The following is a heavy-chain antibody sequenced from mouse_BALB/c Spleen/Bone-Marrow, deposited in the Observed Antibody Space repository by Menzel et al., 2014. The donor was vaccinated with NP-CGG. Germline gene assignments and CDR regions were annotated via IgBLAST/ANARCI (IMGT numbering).Heavy chain of an antibody. J-gene: IGHJ4*01. Sequence: EVKLVESGGGLVQPKGLLKLSCAASGFTFNTFAMNWVRQAPGKGLEWVARIRSKSNNFATYYADSVKDRFTISRDDSQSMLYLQMNNLKTEDTAMYYCVRGIYYYGSNYKSSALDYWGQGTSVTVSS. CDR3: VRGIYYYGSNYKSSALDY. CDR1: GFTFNTFA. CDR2: IRSKSNNFAT. V-gene: IGHV10-1*02. D-gene: IGHD1-1*01.